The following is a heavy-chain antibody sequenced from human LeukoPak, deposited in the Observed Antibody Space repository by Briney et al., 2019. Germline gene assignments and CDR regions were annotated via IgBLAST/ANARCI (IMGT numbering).Heavy chain of an antibody. J-gene: IGHJ5*02. CDR2: ISWNSGSI. CDR1: GFTFDDYA. CDR3: ATSHDAAGNS. D-gene: IGHD6-13*01. Sequence: PGGSLRLSCAASGFTFDDYAMHWVRQAPGKGLEWVSGISWNSGSIGYADSVKGRFTISRDNAKNSLYLQMNSLRVEDTAVYYCATSHDAAGNSWGRGTLVTVSS. V-gene: IGHV3-9*01.